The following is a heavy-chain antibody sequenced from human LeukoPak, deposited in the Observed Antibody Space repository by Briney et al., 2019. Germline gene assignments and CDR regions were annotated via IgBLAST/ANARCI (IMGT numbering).Heavy chain of an antibody. V-gene: IGHV1-69-2*01. CDR1: GYTFTDYY. CDR2: VDPADGEV. D-gene: IGHD4-11*01. CDR3: ARVMDSNYYYYMDV. J-gene: IGHJ6*03. Sequence: ASVKVSCKASGYTFTDYYMHWLQQAPGKGLEWMGRVDPADGEVAYAEKFQGRVTITADPSRATAYMELASLRSEDTAMYYCARVMDSNYYYYMDVWGKGTTVTVSS.